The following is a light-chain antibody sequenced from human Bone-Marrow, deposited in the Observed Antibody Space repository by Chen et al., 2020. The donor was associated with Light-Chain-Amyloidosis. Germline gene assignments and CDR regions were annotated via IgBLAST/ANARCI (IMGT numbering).Light chain of an antibody. V-gene: IGLV3-25*03. Sequence: SYELTQPPSVSVSPGQTARITCSGDDLPTKYAYWYQQKPGQAPVLVIHRDTERPSGISGRFSGSSSGTTATLTISGVQAEDEADYHCQSADSSGTYEVIFGGGTKPTVL. CDR3: QSADSSGTYEVI. CDR2: RDT. J-gene: IGLJ2*01. CDR1: DLPTKY.